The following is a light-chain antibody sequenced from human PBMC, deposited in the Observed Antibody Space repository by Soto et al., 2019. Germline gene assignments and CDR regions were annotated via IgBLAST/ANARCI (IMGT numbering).Light chain of an antibody. V-gene: IGKV1-39*01. CDR2: AAS. CDR1: QSISSY. J-gene: IGKJ2*01. CDR3: QQSYSTPYT. Sequence: DIQMTQSPSSLSASVGDRVTITCRASQSISSYLNWYQQKPGKAPMLLIYAASSLQSGVPSRFSGSGSGTDLTLTISSQQPEDFATYYCQQSYSTPYTFGQGTKLEIK.